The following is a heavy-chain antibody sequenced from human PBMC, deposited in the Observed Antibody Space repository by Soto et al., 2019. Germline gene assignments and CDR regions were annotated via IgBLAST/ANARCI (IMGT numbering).Heavy chain of an antibody. V-gene: IGHV1-69*01. CDR3: ARDQGGCSSTSCYTGRVNYYYGMDV. J-gene: IGHJ6*02. CDR2: IIPIFGTA. CDR1: GGTFSSYA. D-gene: IGHD2-2*02. Sequence: QVQLVQSGAEVKKPGSSVKVSCKASGGTFSSYAISWVRQAPGQGLEWMGGIIPIFGTANYAQKFQGRVTITADESTSTAYMELSSLRSEETAVYYCARDQGGCSSTSCYTGRVNYYYGMDVWGQGTTVTVSS.